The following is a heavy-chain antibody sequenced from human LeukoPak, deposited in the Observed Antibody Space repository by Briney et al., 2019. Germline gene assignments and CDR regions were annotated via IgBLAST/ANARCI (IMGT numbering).Heavy chain of an antibody. J-gene: IGHJ4*02. D-gene: IGHD3-22*01. V-gene: IGHV1-69*13. Sequence: VASVKVSCKASGGTFSSYAISWVRQAPGQGLEWMGGIIPIFGTANYAQKFQGRVTITADESTSTAYMELSSLRSEDTAVYYCASGNTYYYDSSGYSTFDYWGQGTLVTVSS. CDR1: GGTFSSYA. CDR2: IIPIFGTA. CDR3: ASGNTYYYDSSGYSTFDY.